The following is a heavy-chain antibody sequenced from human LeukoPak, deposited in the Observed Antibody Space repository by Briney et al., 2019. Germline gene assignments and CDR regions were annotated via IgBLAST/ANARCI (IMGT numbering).Heavy chain of an antibody. J-gene: IGHJ6*03. CDR1: GYTFTGYY. V-gene: IGHV1-2*02. CDR3: ARGGPIFGVVGLYYMDV. CDR2: INPNSGGT. D-gene: IGHD3-3*01. Sequence: GASVKVSCKASGYTFTGYYMHWVRPAPGQGLEWMGWINPNSGGTNYAQKFQGRVTMTRDTSISTAYMELSRLRSDDTAVYYCARGGPIFGVVGLYYMDVWGKGTTVTVSS.